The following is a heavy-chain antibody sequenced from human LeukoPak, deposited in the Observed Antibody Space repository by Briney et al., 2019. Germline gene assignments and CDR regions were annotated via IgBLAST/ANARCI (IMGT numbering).Heavy chain of an antibody. CDR3: ARDQGVEIADWFDP. CDR1: GGTFSSYA. Sequence: SVKVSCKASGGTFSSYAISWVRQAPGQGLEWMGGIIPSFGTANYAQKFQGRVTITTDESTSTAYMELSSLRSEDTAVYYCARDQGVEIADWFDPWGQGTLVTVSS. CDR2: IIPSFGTA. J-gene: IGHJ5*02. V-gene: IGHV1-69*05. D-gene: IGHD2-2*01.